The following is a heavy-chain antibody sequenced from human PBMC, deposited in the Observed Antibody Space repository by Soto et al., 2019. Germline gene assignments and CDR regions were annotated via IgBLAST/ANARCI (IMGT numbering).Heavy chain of an antibody. CDR2: ISSSSSYI. CDR3: ARGLIAAAATHDY. V-gene: IGHV3-21*01. D-gene: IGHD6-13*01. CDR1: GFTFGSYS. Sequence: PGGSLRLSCAASGFTFGSYSMNWVRQAPGKGLEWVSSISSSSSYIYYADSVKGRFTISRDNAKNSLYLQMNSLRAEDTAVYYCARGLIAAAATHDYWGQGTLVTVSS. J-gene: IGHJ4*02.